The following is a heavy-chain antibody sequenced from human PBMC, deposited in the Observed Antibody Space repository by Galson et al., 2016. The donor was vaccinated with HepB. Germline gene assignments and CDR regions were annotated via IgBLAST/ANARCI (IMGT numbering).Heavy chain of an antibody. CDR2: VSGNGAST. D-gene: IGHD3-22*01. V-gene: IGHV3-23*01. CDR1: GFSFSSYA. Sequence: SLRLSCAASGFSFSSYAMSWVRQAPGKGLEWVSTVSGNGASTYYADTVKGRFTISRDNSKNTLYLQMNSLRAEDTALYYCAKGTGYYDRTGYDHFAHWGQGTLVAVSS. J-gene: IGHJ4*02. CDR3: AKGTGYYDRTGYDHFAH.